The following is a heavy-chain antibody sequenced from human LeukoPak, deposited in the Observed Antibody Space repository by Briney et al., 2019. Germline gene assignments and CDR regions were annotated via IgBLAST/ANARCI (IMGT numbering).Heavy chain of an antibody. CDR1: GYTLTELS. Sequence: EASVKVSCKVSGYTLTELSMHWVRQAPGKGLEWMGGFDPEDGETIYAQKFQGRVTMTEDTSTDTAYMELSSLRSEDTAVYYCAILPLWFRGEDYWGQGTLVTVSS. D-gene: IGHD3-10*01. V-gene: IGHV1-24*01. CDR2: FDPEDGET. CDR3: AILPLWFRGEDY. J-gene: IGHJ4*02.